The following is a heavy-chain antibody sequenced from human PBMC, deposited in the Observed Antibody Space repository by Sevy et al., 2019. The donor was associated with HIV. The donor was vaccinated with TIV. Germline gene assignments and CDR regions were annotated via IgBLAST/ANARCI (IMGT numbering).Heavy chain of an antibody. Sequence: GGSLRLSCAASGFIFSSYAMHWVRQAPGKGLEWVAVISYDGSNKYYADSVKGRFTISRDNSKNTLYLQMNSLRAEDTAVYYCARGLGYCSGGSCQAHAFDIWGQGTIVTVSS. CDR2: ISYDGSNK. J-gene: IGHJ3*02. CDR1: GFIFSSYA. V-gene: IGHV3-30-3*01. CDR3: ARGLGYCSGGSCQAHAFDI. D-gene: IGHD2-15*01.